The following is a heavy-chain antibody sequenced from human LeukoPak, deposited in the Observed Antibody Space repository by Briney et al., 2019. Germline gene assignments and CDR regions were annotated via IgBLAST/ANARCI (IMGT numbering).Heavy chain of an antibody. J-gene: IGHJ3*02. CDR2: INHSGST. Sequence: PETLSLTCTVSGYSISSGYYWGWIRQPPGKGLEWIGEINHSGSTNYNPSLKSRVTISVDTSKNQFSLKLSSVTAADTAVYYCARILTTVTSDAFDIWGQGTMVTVSS. CDR1: GYSISSGYY. CDR3: ARILTTVTSDAFDI. V-gene: IGHV4-38-2*02. D-gene: IGHD4-17*01.